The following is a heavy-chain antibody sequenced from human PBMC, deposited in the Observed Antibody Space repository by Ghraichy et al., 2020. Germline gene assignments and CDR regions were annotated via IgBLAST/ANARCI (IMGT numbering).Heavy chain of an antibody. CDR2: NSGSGGSK. J-gene: IGHJ4*02. V-gene: IGHV3-23*01. Sequence: VGSLRLSCAASGFSFSSYTMSWVRQAPGKGLEWVSGNSGSGGSKYYADFVKGRFTISRDNSKNTLYLQMDSLRGEDPAVYYCAKEGTNHDLWSGYYSGFFDYWGQGIPVTVSS. D-gene: IGHD3-3*01. CDR3: AKEGTNHDLWSGYYSGFFDY. CDR1: GFSFSSYT.